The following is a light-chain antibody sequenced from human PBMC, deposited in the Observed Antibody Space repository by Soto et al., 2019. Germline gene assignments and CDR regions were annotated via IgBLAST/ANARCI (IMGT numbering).Light chain of an antibody. V-gene: IGKV1-5*03. Sequence: DFQMTQSPFTLSASVGDRVTIXXRSRQSISSWLAWYQQKPGKAPKLXXYKASSLESGVPSRFSGSGSGAEFTLAISSLQPDDFATYYCQQYNGYSSVTFGGGTKVDIK. CDR2: KAS. J-gene: IGKJ4*01. CDR1: QSISSW. CDR3: QQYNGYSSVT.